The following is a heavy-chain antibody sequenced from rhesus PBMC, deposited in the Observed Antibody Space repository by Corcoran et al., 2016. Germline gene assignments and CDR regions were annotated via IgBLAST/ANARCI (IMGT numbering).Heavy chain of an antibody. J-gene: IGHJ2*01. Sequence: QVQLQESGPGLVKPSETLSLTCAVSGGSISGYYYWSWIRQPPGKGLEWIGYIYGNSASTNYNPSLKNRVTISKDTAKNQFSLKLSSVTAADTAVYYCARYDGSGWYYWYFDLWGPGTPITISS. D-gene: IGHD6-31*01. CDR2: IYGNSAST. CDR1: GGSISGYYY. V-gene: IGHV4-143*01. CDR3: ARYDGSGWYYWYFDL.